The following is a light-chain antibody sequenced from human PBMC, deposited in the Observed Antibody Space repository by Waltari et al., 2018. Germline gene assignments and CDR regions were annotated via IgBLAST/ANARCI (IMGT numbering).Light chain of an antibody. J-gene: IGKJ1*01. Sequence: DIVMTQSPLSLSVTPGEPASISCRSSQSLLHSSGNTFLDWYLQKPGQSPHLLIYLVSNRASGVPDRFSGSGSCTDFTLKISRVEAEDVGVYFCMQARQTPWTFGQGTKVEIK. CDR2: LVS. CDR3: MQARQTPWT. CDR1: QSLLHSSGNTF. V-gene: IGKV2-28*01.